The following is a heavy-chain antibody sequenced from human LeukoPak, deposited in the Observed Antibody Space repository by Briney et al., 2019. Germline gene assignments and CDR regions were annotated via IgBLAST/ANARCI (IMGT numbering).Heavy chain of an antibody. J-gene: IGHJ4*02. CDR2: IHTSGST. Sequence: SQTLSLTCTVSGGSISSGNYYWSWIRQPAGKGLEWIGRIHTSGSTNYNPSLKSRVTISVDTSKNQFSLKLSYVTAADTAVYYCARQNMIRGVILFDYWGQGTLVTVSS. CDR3: ARQNMIRGVILFDY. V-gene: IGHV4-61*02. D-gene: IGHD3-10*01. CDR1: GGSISSGNYY.